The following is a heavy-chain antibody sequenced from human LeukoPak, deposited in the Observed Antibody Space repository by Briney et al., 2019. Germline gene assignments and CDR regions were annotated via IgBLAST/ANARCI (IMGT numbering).Heavy chain of an antibody. D-gene: IGHD5-12*01. Sequence: PSETLSLTCTVSGGSISSYYWSWIRQPPGKGLEWIAYMYYSGSTNYNPSLKSRVTISVDTSKNQLSLKLSSVTATDTAVYYCAKHLRPGYSGYDSAFDYWGQGSLVTVSS. J-gene: IGHJ4*02. CDR3: AKHLRPGYSGYDSAFDY. V-gene: IGHV4-59*08. CDR2: MYYSGST. CDR1: GGSISSYY.